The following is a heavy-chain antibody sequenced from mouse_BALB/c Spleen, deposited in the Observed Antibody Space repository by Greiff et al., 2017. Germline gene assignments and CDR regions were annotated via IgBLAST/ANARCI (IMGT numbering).Heavy chain of an antibody. CDR1: GYTFTSYW. CDR3: ARQSAMDY. J-gene: IGHJ4*01. Sequence: QVQLKESGAELVKPGASVKLSCKTSGYTFTSYWIQWVKQRPGQGLGWIGEIFPGTGTTYYNEKFKGKATLTIDTSSSTAYMQLSSLTSEDSAVYFCARQSAMDYWGQGTSVTVSS. V-gene: IGHV1S132*01. CDR2: IFPGTGTT.